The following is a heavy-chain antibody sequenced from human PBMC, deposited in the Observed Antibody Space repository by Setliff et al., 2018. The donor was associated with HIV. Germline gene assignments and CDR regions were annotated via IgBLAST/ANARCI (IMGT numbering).Heavy chain of an antibody. J-gene: IGHJ6*03. CDR1: GYTFSAYY. Sequence: ASVKVSCKVSGYTFSAYYLHWVRRAPGQGLEWMGWINPNSGGTNYAQKFQGRVTMTRDTSISTVYMELSRLRSDDTAVYYCARDRTPQNWGSRGYYYMDVWGKGTTVTVSS. V-gene: IGHV1-2*02. D-gene: IGHD7-27*01. CDR2: INPNSGGT. CDR3: ARDRTPQNWGSRGYYYMDV.